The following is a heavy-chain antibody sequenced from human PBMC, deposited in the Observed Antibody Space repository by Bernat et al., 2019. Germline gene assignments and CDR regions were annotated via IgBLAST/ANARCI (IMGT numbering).Heavy chain of an antibody. J-gene: IGHJ6*02. CDR2: ISYDGSNK. Sequence: QVQLVESGGGVVQPGRSLRLSCAASGFTFSTYGMHWVRQAPGKGLEWVAVISYDGSNKYYADSVKGRFTISRDNSKNTMYLQMNSLITKDTAVYYCANGAGYYYAMDVWGQGTTVTVSS. CDR1: GFTFSTYG. V-gene: IGHV3-30*18. CDR3: ANGAGYYYAMDV.